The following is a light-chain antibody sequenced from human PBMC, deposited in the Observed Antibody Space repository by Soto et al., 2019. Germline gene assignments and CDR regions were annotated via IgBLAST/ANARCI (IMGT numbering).Light chain of an antibody. V-gene: IGKV1-39*01. J-gene: IGKJ5*01. CDR1: QSLSSY. CDR3: QHFRSFPIT. Sequence: QMTQSPSSLSSSVGDRLTITYRASQSLSSYLNWYKQKPGKAPKXXIDAASSLQSGVPSRGSGSGSGTDVTLTISSLQPEDFATYDCQHFRSFPITFGQGTRLEIK. CDR2: AAS.